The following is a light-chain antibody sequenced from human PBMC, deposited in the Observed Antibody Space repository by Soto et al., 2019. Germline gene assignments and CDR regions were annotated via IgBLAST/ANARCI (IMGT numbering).Light chain of an antibody. Sequence: ELVLTQSPGTLSLSPGERVALSCRASQSVSGSYLAWYQQKPGQAPRLLIYEASRRAPGIPGRFSGSGSGTDFTLTISRLEPEDFAVYYCQQYGSSPPWTFGQGTKVDIK. V-gene: IGKV3-20*01. CDR2: EAS. CDR3: QQYGSSPPWT. CDR1: QSVSGSY. J-gene: IGKJ1*01.